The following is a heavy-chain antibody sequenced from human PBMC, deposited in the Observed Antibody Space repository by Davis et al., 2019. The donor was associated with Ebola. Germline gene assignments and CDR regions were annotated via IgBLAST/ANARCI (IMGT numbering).Heavy chain of an antibody. V-gene: IGHV4-34*01. Sequence: SETLSLTCAVYGGSFSGYYWSWIRQPPGKGLEWIGEINHSGSTNYNPSLKSQVTISVDTSKNQFSLKLSSVTAADTAVYYCARLQAHYYYYGMDVWGQGTTVTVSS. CDR1: GGSFSGYY. CDR2: INHSGST. J-gene: IGHJ6*02. CDR3: ARLQAHYYYYGMDV.